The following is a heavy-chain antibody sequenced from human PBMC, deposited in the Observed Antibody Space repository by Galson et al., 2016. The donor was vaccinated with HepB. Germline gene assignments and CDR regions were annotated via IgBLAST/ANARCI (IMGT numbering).Heavy chain of an antibody. J-gene: IGHJ6*03. CDR1: GFTVSSNY. Sequence: SLRLSCAASGFTVSSNYMNWVRQAPGKGLEWVSVIYSGGTTYYADSVKGRFTISRDNSRNTLYLQMNSLRAEDTAVYYCSRSFRGSGSYGPGPNYYYMDVWGKGTTVTVSS. CDR2: IYSGGTT. D-gene: IGHD3-10*01. V-gene: IGHV3-53*01. CDR3: SRSFRGSGSYGPGPNYYYMDV.